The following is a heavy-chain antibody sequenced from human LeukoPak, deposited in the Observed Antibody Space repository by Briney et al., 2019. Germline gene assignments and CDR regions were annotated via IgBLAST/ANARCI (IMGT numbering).Heavy chain of an antibody. Sequence: SETLSLTCTVSGGSISSGDYYWSWIRQPPGKGLEWIGYIYYSGSTYYNPSLKSRVTISVDTSKNQFSLKLSSVTAADTAVYYCAREGNQLPYDNWFDPWGQGTLVTVSS. J-gene: IGHJ5*02. CDR3: AREGNQLPYDNWFDP. D-gene: IGHD2-2*02. V-gene: IGHV4-30-4*01. CDR2: IYYSGST. CDR1: GGSISSGDYY.